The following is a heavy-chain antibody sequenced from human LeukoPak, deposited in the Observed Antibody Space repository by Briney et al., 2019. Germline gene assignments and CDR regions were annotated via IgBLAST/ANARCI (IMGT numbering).Heavy chain of an antibody. CDR1: GFTFSDYY. Sequence: PGGSLRLSCAASGFTFSDYYMGWIRQAPGKGLEWVPYIHYSGSPKYYADSVKGRFTISRDNAKNSLYLQMNSLRAEDTAVYYCAKDILAAGLFFDYWGQGTLVTVSS. CDR2: IHYSGSPK. V-gene: IGHV3-11*01. J-gene: IGHJ4*02. CDR3: AKDILAAGLFFDY. D-gene: IGHD6-13*01.